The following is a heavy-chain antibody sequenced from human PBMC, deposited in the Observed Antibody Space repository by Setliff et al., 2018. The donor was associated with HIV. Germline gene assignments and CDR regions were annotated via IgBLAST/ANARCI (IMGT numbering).Heavy chain of an antibody. J-gene: IGHJ5*02. D-gene: IGHD3-22*01. CDR2: FDPEEGET. Sequence: ASVKVSCKVSGYTLTELSMHWVRQAPGKGLEWMGGFDPEEGETIYAQKFQGRVTLTEDTSTDTAYMELKSLRSEDTAVYYCARAHLLETVMIVLGGFDPWGQGTLVTVSS. CDR1: GYTLTELS. V-gene: IGHV1-24*01. CDR3: ARAHLLETVMIVLGGFDP.